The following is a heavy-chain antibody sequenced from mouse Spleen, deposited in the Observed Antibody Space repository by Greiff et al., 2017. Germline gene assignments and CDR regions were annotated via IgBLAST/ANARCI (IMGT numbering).Heavy chain of an antibody. CDR1: GFTFSDYY. V-gene: IGHV5-12*02. J-gene: IGHJ4*01. CDR3: ARQTTMIRENAMDY. Sequence: EVQLVESGGGLVQPGGSLKLSCATSGFTFSDYYMYWVHQTPEKRLEWVAYISNGGGSTYYPDTVKGRFTISRDNAKNTLYLQMSRLKSEDTAMYYCARQTTMIRENAMDYWGQGTSVTVSS. D-gene: IGHD2-4*01. CDR2: ISNGGGST.